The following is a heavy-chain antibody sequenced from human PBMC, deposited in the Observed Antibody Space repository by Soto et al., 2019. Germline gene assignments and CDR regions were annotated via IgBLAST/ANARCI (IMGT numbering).Heavy chain of an antibody. V-gene: IGHV4-34*01. CDR2: INHSGST. Sequence: SETLSLTCAVYGGSFSGYYWSWIRQPPGKGLEWIGEINHSGSTNYNPSLKSRVTISVDTSKNQFSLKLSSVTAADTAVYYCARNQRESGGSRYYYYYMDVWGKGTTVTVSS. CDR1: GGSFSGYY. D-gene: IGHD2-15*01. CDR3: ARNQRESGGSRYYYYYMDV. J-gene: IGHJ6*03.